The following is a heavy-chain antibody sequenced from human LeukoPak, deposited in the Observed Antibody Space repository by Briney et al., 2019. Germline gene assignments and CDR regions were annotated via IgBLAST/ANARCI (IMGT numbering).Heavy chain of an antibody. CDR3: ARDADGGSNWFDP. Sequence: ASVKVSCKASGYTFTGYYMLWVRQAPGQGLEWMGWINPNSGGTNYAQKFQGRVTMTRDTSISTAYMELSRLRSDDTAVYYCARDADGGSNWFDPWGQGTLVTVSS. CDR1: GYTFTGYY. V-gene: IGHV1-2*02. J-gene: IGHJ5*02. D-gene: IGHD4-23*01. CDR2: INPNSGGT.